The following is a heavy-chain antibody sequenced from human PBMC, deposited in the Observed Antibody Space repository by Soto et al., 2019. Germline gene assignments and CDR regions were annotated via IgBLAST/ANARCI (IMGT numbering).Heavy chain of an antibody. CDR3: ARAGSSGYINWFDP. D-gene: IGHD3-22*01. CDR1: GGSISSYY. CDR2: IYYSGST. V-gene: IGHV4-59*01. J-gene: IGHJ5*02. Sequence: SETLSLTCTVSGGSISSYYWSWIRQPPGKGLEWIGYIYYSGSTNYNPSLKSRVTISLDTAKNQFSLKLSSVTAADTAVYYCARAGSSGYINWFDPWGQGTLVTVSS.